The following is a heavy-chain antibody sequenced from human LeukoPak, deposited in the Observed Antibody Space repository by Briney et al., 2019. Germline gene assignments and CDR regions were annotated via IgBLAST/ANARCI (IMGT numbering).Heavy chain of an antibody. CDR1: GFTFSNYA. V-gene: IGHV3-23*01. Sequence: PGGSLRLSCAASGFTFSNYAVSWVRQAPGKGLEWVSAISVSGGSTYYADYVKGSFAISRDNSKNTLYLQMSSLRAEDTAVYYCAFSSVGSWGQGALVTVSS. J-gene: IGHJ5*02. CDR2: ISVSGGST. CDR3: AFSSVGS. D-gene: IGHD4-23*01.